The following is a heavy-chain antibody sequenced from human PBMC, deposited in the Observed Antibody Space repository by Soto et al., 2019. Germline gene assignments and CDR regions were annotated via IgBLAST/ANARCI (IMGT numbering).Heavy chain of an antibody. D-gene: IGHD1-1*01. J-gene: IGHJ2*01. Sequence: QAQLVQSGAEVKKPGASVKVSCKASGYSFISHGITWVRQAPGQGLEWMGWVSGDNGNTNYAQKLQGRVTMTTDTSTDTAFMELRSLISDDTAVYYCARLGNWDENWYFDVWGRGTLVIVSS. CDR1: GYSFISHG. V-gene: IGHV1-18*04. CDR3: ARLGNWDENWYFDV. CDR2: VSGDNGNT.